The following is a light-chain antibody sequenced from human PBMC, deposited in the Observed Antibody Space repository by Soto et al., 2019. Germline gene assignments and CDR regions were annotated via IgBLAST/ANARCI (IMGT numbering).Light chain of an antibody. CDR1: QSASTS. CDR3: QQYDDYPFT. J-gene: IGKJ2*01. V-gene: IGKV1-5*01. CDR2: DAS. Sequence: DIHMTQSPSTLSASIGDRVTITCRASQSASTSLAWYQQKPGRAPNLLIYDASTLQSGVPSRFSGSGSGTEFVLTITSLQPDDFATYYCQQYDDYPFTFGPGTKLES.